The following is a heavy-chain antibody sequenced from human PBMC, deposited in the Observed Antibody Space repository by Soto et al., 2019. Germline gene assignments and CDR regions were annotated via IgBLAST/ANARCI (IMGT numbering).Heavy chain of an antibody. CDR1: GGSLSTPVW. CDR2: VFHSGSA. J-gene: IGHJ4*02. Sequence: QLQLQESGPGLVKPSGTLSLTCGVSGGSLSTPVWWSWVRLPPGKGLEWIGEVFHSGSANYNPSLPSPLTLSLGQAPNPVFLRLSSVTAADTAVYYCARKAWTRLDYWGQGALVTVSS. V-gene: IGHV4-4*02. D-gene: IGHD1-1*01. CDR3: ARKAWTRLDY.